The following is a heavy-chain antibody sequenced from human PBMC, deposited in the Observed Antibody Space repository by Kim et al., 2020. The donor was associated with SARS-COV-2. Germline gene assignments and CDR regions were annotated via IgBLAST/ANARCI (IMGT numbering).Heavy chain of an antibody. CDR1: GFTFSSYD. J-gene: IGHJ6*02. Sequence: GGSLRLSCAASGFTFSSYDMHWVRQATGKGLEWVSAIGTAGDTYYPGSVKGRFTISRENAKNSLYLQMNSLRAGDTAVYYCARGVIERWELRGNYGMDVWGQGTTVTVSS. CDR2: IGTAGDT. D-gene: IGHD1-26*01. V-gene: IGHV3-13*04. CDR3: ARGVIERWELRGNYGMDV.